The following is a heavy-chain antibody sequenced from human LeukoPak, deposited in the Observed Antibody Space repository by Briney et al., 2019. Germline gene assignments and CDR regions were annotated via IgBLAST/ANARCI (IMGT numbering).Heavy chain of an antibody. Sequence: PSETLSLTCAVYGGSFSGYYWSWIRQPPGKGLEWIGEINHSGSTNCNPSLKSRVTISVDTSKNQFSLKLSSVTAADTAVYYCARVRIEYSSSWYYFDYWGQGTLVTVSS. CDR2: INHSGST. J-gene: IGHJ4*02. CDR1: GGSFSGYY. CDR3: ARVRIEYSSSWYYFDY. V-gene: IGHV4-34*01. D-gene: IGHD6-13*01.